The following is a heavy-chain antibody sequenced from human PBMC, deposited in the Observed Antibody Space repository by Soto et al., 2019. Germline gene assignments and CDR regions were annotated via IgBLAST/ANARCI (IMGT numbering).Heavy chain of an antibody. CDR3: ASTRQWLGTLDYYYGMDV. D-gene: IGHD6-19*01. Sequence: QLQLQESGPGLVKPSETLSLTCTVSGGSISSSSYYWGWIRQPPGKGLEWIGSIYYSGSTYYNPSLKSRVTISVDTSKNQFSLKLSSVTAADTAVYYCASTRQWLGTLDYYYGMDVWGQGTTVTVSS. V-gene: IGHV4-39*01. CDR1: GGSISSSSYY. CDR2: IYYSGST. J-gene: IGHJ6*02.